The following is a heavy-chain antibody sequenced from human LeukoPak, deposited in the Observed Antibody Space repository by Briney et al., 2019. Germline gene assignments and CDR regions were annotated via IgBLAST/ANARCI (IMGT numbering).Heavy chain of an antibody. CDR1: GFTFSTYA. CDR3: ASLSSTSSNYFDY. CDR2: ITGNGVST. J-gene: IGHJ4*02. D-gene: IGHD2-2*01. V-gene: IGHV3-23*01. Sequence: PGGSLRLSCAASGFTFSTYAMKWVRQAPGKGLEWVSTITGNGVSTFYADSVKGRFTISRDNSKNTLYLQMNNLGAEDTAVYYCASLSSTSSNYFDYWGQGTLVTVSS.